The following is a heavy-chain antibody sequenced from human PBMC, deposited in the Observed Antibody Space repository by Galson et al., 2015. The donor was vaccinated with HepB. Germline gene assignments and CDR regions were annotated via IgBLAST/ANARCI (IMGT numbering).Heavy chain of an antibody. J-gene: IGHJ3*02. CDR3: AKFRVLRFLEWSKFDAFDI. Sequence: SLRLSCAASGFTFSSYAMSWVRQAPGKGLEWVSAISGSGGSTYYADSVKGRFTISRDNSKNTLYLQMNSLRAEDTAVYYCAKFRVLRFLEWSKFDAFDIWGQGTIVTVSS. CDR2: ISGSGGST. D-gene: IGHD3-3*01. V-gene: IGHV3-23*01. CDR1: GFTFSSYA.